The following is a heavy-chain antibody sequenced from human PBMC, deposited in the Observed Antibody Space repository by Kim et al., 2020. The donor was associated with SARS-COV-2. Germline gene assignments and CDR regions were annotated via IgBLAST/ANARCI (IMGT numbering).Heavy chain of an antibody. J-gene: IGHJ5*02. Sequence: GGSLRLSCAASGFTFSSYGMHWVRQAPGKGLEWVAVIWYDGSNKYYADSVKGRFTISRDNSKNTLYLQMNSLRAEDTAVYYCAKEAIAAAGAPGCFDPWGQGTLVTVSS. CDR3: AKEAIAAAGAPGCFDP. D-gene: IGHD6-13*01. CDR2: IWYDGSNK. V-gene: IGHV3-33*06. CDR1: GFTFSSYG.